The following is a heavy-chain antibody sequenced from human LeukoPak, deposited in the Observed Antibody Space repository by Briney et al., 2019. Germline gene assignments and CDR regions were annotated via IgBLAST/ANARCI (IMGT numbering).Heavy chain of an antibody. J-gene: IGHJ6*02. CDR1: GYTFTGYY. D-gene: IGHD3-3*01. CDR3: ARDRRSITIFGVVTSYYYYGMDV. CDR2: INPNSGGT. Sequence: ASVKVSCKASGYTFTGYYMHWVRQAPGQGLEWMGWINPNSGGTNYAQKFQGRVTMTRDTSISTAYMELSRLRSDDTAVYYCARDRRSITIFGVVTSYYYYGMDVWGQGTTVTVSS. V-gene: IGHV1-2*02.